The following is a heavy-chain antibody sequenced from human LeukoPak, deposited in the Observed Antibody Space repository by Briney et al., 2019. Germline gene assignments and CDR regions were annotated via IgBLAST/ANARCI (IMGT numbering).Heavy chain of an antibody. V-gene: IGHV4-34*01. CDR3: ARRGTLRAPPTE. D-gene: IGHD3-10*01. J-gene: IGHJ4*02. CDR1: GGSFSGFY. Sequence: SETLSLTCAVYGGSFSGFYCSWIRQPPGKGLEWIGEIHHSGSTNYNPSLKSRVTISVDTSKNQLSLNLSSVTAADTAVYYCARRGTLRAPPTEWGQATLVTVSS. CDR2: IHHSGST.